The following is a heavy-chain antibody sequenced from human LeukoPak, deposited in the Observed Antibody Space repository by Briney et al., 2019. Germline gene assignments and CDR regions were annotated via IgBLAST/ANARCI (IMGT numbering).Heavy chain of an antibody. CDR1: GDTFNTYT. CDR2: IIYIFGSA. CDR3: ARSGSLLPGYYYYMDV. Sequence: SVKVSCKASGDTFNTYTINWVRQAPGQGLEWMGGIIYIFGSASYAQKFQGRVTMTRDMSTSTVYMELSSLRSEDTAVYYCARSGSLLPGYYYYMDVWGKGTTVTVSS. D-gene: IGHD3-22*01. J-gene: IGHJ6*03. V-gene: IGHV1-69*05.